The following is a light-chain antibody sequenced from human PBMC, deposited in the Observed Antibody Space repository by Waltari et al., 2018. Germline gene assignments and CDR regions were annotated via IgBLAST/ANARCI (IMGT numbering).Light chain of an antibody. CDR2: EVS. CDR1: SSDVGGYNY. CDR3: SSYAGSSVV. J-gene: IGLJ2*01. V-gene: IGLV2-8*01. Sequence: QSALTQPPSASGSPGQSVTISCTGTSSDVGGYNYVSWYQQHPGKAPKLMIYEVSKRPSGFPCRFSGSKSGNTASLTVSGLQADDEADYYCSSYAGSSVVFGGGTKLTGL.